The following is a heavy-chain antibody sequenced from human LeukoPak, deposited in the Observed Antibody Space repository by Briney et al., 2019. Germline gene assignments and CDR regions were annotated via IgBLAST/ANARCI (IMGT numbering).Heavy chain of an antibody. CDR1: GYTFTDYY. Sequence: PGASVKVSCKASGYTFTDYYIHWLRQAPGHGLEWMGWINPNSGGTNYAQKFRGRVTMTRDTSISTAYMELSRLTSDDTAVYYCARDFRDYFFYHWGQGTLVTVSS. CDR3: ARDFRDYFFYH. V-gene: IGHV1-2*02. CDR2: INPNSGGT. J-gene: IGHJ4*02.